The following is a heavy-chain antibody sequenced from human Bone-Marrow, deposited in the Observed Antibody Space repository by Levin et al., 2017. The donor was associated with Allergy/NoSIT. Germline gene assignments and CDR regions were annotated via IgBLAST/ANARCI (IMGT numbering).Heavy chain of an antibody. J-gene: IGHJ4*02. CDR1: GASFSSHY. Sequence: NSGGSLRLSCTVSGASFSSHYWNWIRQSPGKGLEWIGILFHTGTISTKPSLKSRVTMSVDTSKNQFSLKVASVTAADTAVYFCAGQRGYAYGFDYWGQGALVTVSS. V-gene: IGHV4-59*11. CDR3: AGQRGYAYGFDY. D-gene: IGHD5-18*01. CDR2: LFHTGTI.